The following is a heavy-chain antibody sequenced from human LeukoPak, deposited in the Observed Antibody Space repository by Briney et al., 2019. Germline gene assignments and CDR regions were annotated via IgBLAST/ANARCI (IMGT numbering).Heavy chain of an antibody. CDR1: GGSISSYY. J-gene: IGHJ5*02. D-gene: IGHD6-13*01. V-gene: IGHV4-59*12. Sequence: SETLSLTCTVSGGSISSYYWSWIRQPPGKGLEWIGYIYHSGSTYYNPSLKSRVTISVDRSKNQFSLKLSSVTAADTAIYYCARSVAAAGTSYWFDPWGQGTLVTVSS. CDR2: IYHSGST. CDR3: ARSVAAAGTSYWFDP.